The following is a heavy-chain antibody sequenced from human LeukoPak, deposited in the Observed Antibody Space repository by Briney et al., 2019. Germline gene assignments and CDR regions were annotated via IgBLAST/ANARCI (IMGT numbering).Heavy chain of an antibody. CDR1: GFTFSSYS. CDR2: ISSSSSYI. J-gene: IGHJ4*02. Sequence: GGSLRLSCAASGFTFSSYSMNWVRQAPGKGLEWVSSISSSSSYIYYADSVKGRFTISRDNAKNSLYLQMNSLRAEDTAVYYCARPLRWIAVAGYDYWGQGTLVTVSS. V-gene: IGHV3-21*01. D-gene: IGHD6-19*01. CDR3: ARPLRWIAVAGYDY.